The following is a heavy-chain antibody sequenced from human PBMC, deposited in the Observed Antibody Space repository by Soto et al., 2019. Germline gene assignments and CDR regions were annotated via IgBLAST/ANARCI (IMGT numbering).Heavy chain of an antibody. CDR1: GGSISSSSYY. Sequence: QLQLQESGPGLVKPSETLSLTCTVSGGSISSSSYYWGWIRQPPGKGLEWIGSIYYSGSTYYNPSLKRRVTISVDTSKNQFCLKLSSVTAADTAVYYCARLYDFWSGYSPDAFDIWGQGTMVTVSS. V-gene: IGHV4-39*01. J-gene: IGHJ3*02. CDR3: ARLYDFWSGYSPDAFDI. CDR2: IYYSGST. D-gene: IGHD3-3*01.